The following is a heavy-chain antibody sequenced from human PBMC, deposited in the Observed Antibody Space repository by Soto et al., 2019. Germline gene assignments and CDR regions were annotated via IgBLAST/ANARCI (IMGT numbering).Heavy chain of an antibody. Sequence: EVQLVESGGGLVQPGGSLRLSCAASGFTSSSYWIHWVRQAPGKGLVWVARISNDGSSTNYADSVKGRFTISRDNAKNTVYLQMNTLRAEDTTVYYCARDTYYDDSSDHFAADAFDIWGKGTMVTVSS. CDR1: GFTSSSYW. CDR3: ARDTYYDDSSDHFAADAFDI. J-gene: IGHJ3*02. CDR2: ISNDGSST. D-gene: IGHD3-22*01. V-gene: IGHV3-74*01.